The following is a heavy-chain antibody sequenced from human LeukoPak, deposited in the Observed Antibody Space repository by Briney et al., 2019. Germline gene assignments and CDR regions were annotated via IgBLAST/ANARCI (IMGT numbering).Heavy chain of an antibody. Sequence: ASVKVSCKASGYTFTSYDINWVRQATGQGLEWMGWMNPNSGNTGYAQKFQGRVTMTRNTSISTAYMELSSLRSEDTAVYYCARRQYYYDRSGYYYIYYYGMDVWGQGTTVTVSS. J-gene: IGHJ6*02. CDR1: GYTFTSYD. D-gene: IGHD3-22*01. CDR3: ARRQYYYDRSGYYYIYYYGMDV. CDR2: MNPNSGNT. V-gene: IGHV1-8*01.